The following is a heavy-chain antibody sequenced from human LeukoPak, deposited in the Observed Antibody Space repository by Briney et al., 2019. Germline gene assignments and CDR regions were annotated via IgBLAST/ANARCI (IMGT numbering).Heavy chain of an antibody. CDR1: GFTFSSYA. CDR3: ATLGTMVRGVIMDY. V-gene: IGHV3-30-3*01. J-gene: IGHJ4*02. Sequence: GRSLRLSCAASGFTFSSYAMHWVRQAPGKGLEWVAVISYDGSNKYYADSVKGRFTISRDNAKNTLYLQMNSLRAEDTAVYYCATLGTMVRGVIMDYWGQGTLVTVSS. D-gene: IGHD3-10*01. CDR2: ISYDGSNK.